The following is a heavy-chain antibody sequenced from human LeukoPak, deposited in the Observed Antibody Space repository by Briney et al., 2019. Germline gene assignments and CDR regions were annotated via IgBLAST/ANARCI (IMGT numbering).Heavy chain of an antibody. J-gene: IGHJ5*01. V-gene: IGHV3-7*01. CDR1: GFTFSRYW. Sequence: GGSLRLSCAASGFTFSRYWMNRVRQAPGKGLEWVANIKRDGNEKNYVDSVKGRFSISRDNAKNSLYLQMDSLRAEDTAVYYCAKEGAYPIITYDSWGQGALVTVSS. CDR3: AKEGAYPIITYDS. CDR2: IKRDGNEK. D-gene: IGHD3-10*01.